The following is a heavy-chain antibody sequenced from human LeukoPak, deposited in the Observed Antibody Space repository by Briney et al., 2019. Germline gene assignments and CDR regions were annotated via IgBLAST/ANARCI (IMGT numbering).Heavy chain of an antibody. CDR3: ARRGSIADRLNDY. V-gene: IGHV4-39*01. CDR2: IYYSGST. J-gene: IGHJ4*02. Sequence: PSETLFLTCTVSGGSISSSSYYWGWIRQPPGKGLEWIGSIYYSGSTYYNPSLKSRVTISVDTSKNQFSLKLSSVTAADTAVYYCARRGSIADRLNDYWGQGTLVTVSS. CDR1: GGSISSSSYY. D-gene: IGHD1-26*01.